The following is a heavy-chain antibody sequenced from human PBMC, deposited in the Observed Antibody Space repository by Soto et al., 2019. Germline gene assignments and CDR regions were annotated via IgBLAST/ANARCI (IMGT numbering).Heavy chain of an antibody. CDR1: GGSFSGYY. CDR2: INHSGST. J-gene: IGHJ4*02. Sequence: PSETLSLTCAVYGGSFSGYYWSWIRQPPGKGLEWIGEINHSGSTNYNPSLKSRVTISVDTSKNQFSLKLSSVTAADTAVYYCARRANDYGDEWGQGTLVTVSS. V-gene: IGHV4-34*01. CDR3: ARRANDYGDE.